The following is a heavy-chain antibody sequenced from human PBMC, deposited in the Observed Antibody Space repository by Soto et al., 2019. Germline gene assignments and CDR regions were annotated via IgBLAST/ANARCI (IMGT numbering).Heavy chain of an antibody. Sequence: QVQLQESGPGLVKPSETLSLTCTVSGGSISSYYWSWIRQPPGKGLEWIGYIYYSGSTNYNPSLKSRVTISVDTSKNQFSLKLSSVTAADTAVYYCARGVGWNYPTHPNKFQFDYWGQGTLVTVSS. CDR3: ARGVGWNYPTHPNKFQFDY. V-gene: IGHV4-59*01. J-gene: IGHJ4*02. D-gene: IGHD1-7*01. CDR1: GGSISSYY. CDR2: IYYSGST.